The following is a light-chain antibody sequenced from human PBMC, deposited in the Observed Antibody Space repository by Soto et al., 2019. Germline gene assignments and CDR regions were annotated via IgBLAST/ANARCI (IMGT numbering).Light chain of an antibody. CDR2: GVT. J-gene: IGLJ2*01. V-gene: IGLV2-14*03. Sequence: QSALTQPASVSGSPGQSITISCTGTSSDVGGYNYVSWYQHHPGKAPELIIYGVTNRPSGVSIRFSGSKSGNTASLTISGLQAEDEADYYCTSHTCGSTPVVFGGGTKLTVL. CDR3: TSHTCGSTPVV. CDR1: SSDVGGYNY.